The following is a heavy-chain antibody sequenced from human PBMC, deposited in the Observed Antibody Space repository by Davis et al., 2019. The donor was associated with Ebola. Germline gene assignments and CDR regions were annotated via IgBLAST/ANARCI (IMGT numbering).Heavy chain of an antibody. CDR2: INHSGST. CDR3: ARGTTVIYYYGMDV. D-gene: IGHD4-17*01. Sequence: MPSETLSLTCAVYGGSFSGYYWSWIRQPPEKGLEWIGEINHSGSTNYNPPLKSRVTISVDTSKNQFSLKLSSVTAADTAVYYCARGTTVIYYYGMDVWGQGTTVTVSS. V-gene: IGHV4-34*01. J-gene: IGHJ6*02. CDR1: GGSFSGYY.